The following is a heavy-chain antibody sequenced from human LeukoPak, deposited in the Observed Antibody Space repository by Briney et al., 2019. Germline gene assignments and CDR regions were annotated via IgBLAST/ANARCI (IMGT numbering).Heavy chain of an antibody. CDR1: RFTFSGYA. V-gene: IGHV3-23*01. Sequence: QPGGSLRLSCTDSRFTFSGYAMSWVRQAPGKGLEWVSGISGGGDTTYSADSVKGRFTISRDNLKNILYLQMNSLRAEDTAVYYCARDWAQAPARFGELLSDAFDIWGQGTMVTVSS. CDR2: ISGGGDTT. D-gene: IGHD3-10*01. CDR3: ARDWAQAPARFGELLSDAFDI. J-gene: IGHJ3*02.